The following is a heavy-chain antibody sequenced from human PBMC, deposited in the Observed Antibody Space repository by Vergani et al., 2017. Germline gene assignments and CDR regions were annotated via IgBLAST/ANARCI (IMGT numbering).Heavy chain of an antibody. V-gene: IGHV3-30*03. J-gene: IGHJ5*02. CDR2: ISYDGSNK. D-gene: IGHD2-2*01. CDR3: ARGKGLVVPADYNWFDP. Sequence: VQLLESGGGLVQPGGSLRLSCAASGFTFSSYAMSWVRQAPGKGLEWVAVISYDGSNKYYADSVKGRFTISRDNSKNTLYLQMNSLRAEDTAVYYCARGKGLVVPADYNWFDPWGQGTLVTVSS. CDR1: GFTFSSYA.